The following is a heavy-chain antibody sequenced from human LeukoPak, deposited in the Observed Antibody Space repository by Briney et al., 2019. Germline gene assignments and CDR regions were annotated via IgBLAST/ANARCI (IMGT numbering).Heavy chain of an antibody. CDR3: AKVGHSSSWYYGY. D-gene: IGHD6-13*01. J-gene: IGHJ4*02. CDR1: GFTFSSYA. Sequence: GASLRLSCAASGFTFSSYAMSWVRQAPGKGLEWVSAISGSGGSTYYADSVKGRFTISRDNSKNTLYLQMNSLRAEDTAVYYCAKVGHSSSWYYGYWGQGTLVTVSS. V-gene: IGHV3-23*01. CDR2: ISGSGGST.